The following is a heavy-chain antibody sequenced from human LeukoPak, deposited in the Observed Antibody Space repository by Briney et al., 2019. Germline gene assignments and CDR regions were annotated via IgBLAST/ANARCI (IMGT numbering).Heavy chain of an antibody. V-gene: IGHV1-69*06. CDR3: AREGLVIYPYYYYYMDV. CDR1: GGTFTHYV. J-gene: IGHJ6*03. D-gene: IGHD3/OR15-3a*01. CDR2: IAPISGTP. Sequence: GASVKVSCKASGGTFTHYVISWVRQAPGQGLEWMGGIAPISGTPMYAQRFQGRVTISADTSTYTAFMEMSSLTSEDTAMYYCAREGLVIYPYYYYYMDVWGKGTTVTVSS.